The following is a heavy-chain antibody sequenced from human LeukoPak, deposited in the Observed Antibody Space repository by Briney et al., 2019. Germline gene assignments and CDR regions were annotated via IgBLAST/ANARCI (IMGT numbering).Heavy chain of an antibody. CDR2: ITGTAYKT. Sequence: GGSLRLSCAASGFILSNYAMAWVRQAPGEGLEWVSAITGTAYKTYYADSVKGRFTISRDNSKNTLYLQMNTLRAEDTAIYYCAKNLRGNYDTLTAFDPWGPGTLVTVSS. CDR1: GFILSNYA. CDR3: AKNLRGNYDTLTAFDP. D-gene: IGHD3-9*01. V-gene: IGHV3-23*01. J-gene: IGHJ5*02.